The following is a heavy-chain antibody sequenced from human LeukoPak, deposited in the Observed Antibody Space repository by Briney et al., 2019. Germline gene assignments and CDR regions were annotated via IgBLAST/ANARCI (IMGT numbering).Heavy chain of an antibody. CDR3: ARGNYDILTGPTPRYYYMDV. J-gene: IGHJ6*03. D-gene: IGHD3-9*01. V-gene: IGHV1-69*05. CDR1: GYTFTSYD. Sequence: ASVKVSCKASGYTFTSYDINWVRQAPGQGLEWVGRIIPIFGTANYAQKFQGRVTITTDESTSTAYMELSSLRSEDTAVYYCARGNYDILTGPTPRYYYMDVWGKGTTVTVSS. CDR2: IIPIFGTA.